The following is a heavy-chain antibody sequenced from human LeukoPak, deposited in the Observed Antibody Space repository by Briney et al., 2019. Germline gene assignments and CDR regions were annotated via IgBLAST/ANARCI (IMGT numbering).Heavy chain of an antibody. Sequence: GGSLRLSCAASGFTFSRHAMSWVRQAPGKGLEWVSGISGSGSTTYYADSVKGRFTISRDNSKNTLYLQMNSLRAEDTAVYYCAKDVVRGVMWYFDYWGQGTLVTVSS. CDR1: GFTFSRHA. CDR3: AKDVVRGVMWYFDY. CDR2: ISGSGSTT. J-gene: IGHJ4*02. D-gene: IGHD3-10*01. V-gene: IGHV3-23*01.